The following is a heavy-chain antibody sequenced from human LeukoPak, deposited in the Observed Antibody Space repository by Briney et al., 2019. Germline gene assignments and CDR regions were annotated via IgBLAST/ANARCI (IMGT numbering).Heavy chain of an antibody. CDR2: IYYSGST. J-gene: IGHJ4*02. V-gene: IGHV4-30-4*01. D-gene: IGHD1-26*01. Sequence: SETLPLTCTVSGGSISSGDYYWSWIRQPPGKGLEWIGYIYYSGSTYYNPSLKSRVTISVDTSKNQFSLKLSSVTAADTAVYYCARGRWELGVDYWGQGTLVTVSS. CDR3: ARGRWELGVDY. CDR1: GGSISSGDYY.